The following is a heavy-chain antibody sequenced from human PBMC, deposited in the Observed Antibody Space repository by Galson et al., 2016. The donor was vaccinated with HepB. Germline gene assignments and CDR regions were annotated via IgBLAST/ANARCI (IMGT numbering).Heavy chain of an antibody. J-gene: IGHJ3*02. CDR1: GFSLSARGVG. CDR2: IYWDDDK. CDR3: AHKIPPAGIFTCFDRSSTAFDI. V-gene: IGHV2-5*02. D-gene: IGHD3-22*01. Sequence: PALVKPTQTLTLTCTFSGFSLSARGVGVGWIRQPPGKALEWLALIYWDDDKRYSPSLKTRLTITKDTSKNQVLLTMTDMDPIDTATYYCAHKIPPAGIFTCFDRSSTAFDIWGQGTMVTVSS.